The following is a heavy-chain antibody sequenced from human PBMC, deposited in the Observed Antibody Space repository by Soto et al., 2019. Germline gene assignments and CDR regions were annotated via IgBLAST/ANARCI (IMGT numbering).Heavy chain of an antibody. CDR3: ARDGKGAMSWFDP. J-gene: IGHJ5*02. Sequence: GSLRLSCAASGFTLSAYSMNWVRQTPGKGLEWVSSISTRSTYIYYADSVKGRFTISRDNAMNSLYLQMNSLRAEDTAIYYCARDGKGAMSWFDPWGQGTPVTVSS. CDR1: GFTLSAYS. V-gene: IGHV3-21*01. D-gene: IGHD1-26*01. CDR2: ISTRSTYI.